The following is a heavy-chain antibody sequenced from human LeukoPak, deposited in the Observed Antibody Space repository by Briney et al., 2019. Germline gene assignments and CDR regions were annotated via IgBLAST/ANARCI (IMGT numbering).Heavy chain of an antibody. J-gene: IGHJ5*02. CDR2: INPNSGGT. CDR1: GYTFTGYY. CDR3: ARDRCSGGSCYPNWFDP. D-gene: IGHD2-15*01. V-gene: IGHV1-2*02. Sequence: ASVKVSCRASGYTFTGYYMHWVRQAPGQGLEWMGWINPNSGGTNYAQKFQGRVTMTKDTSISTAYMELSRLRSDDTAVYYCARDRCSGGSCYPNWFDPWGQGTLVTVSS.